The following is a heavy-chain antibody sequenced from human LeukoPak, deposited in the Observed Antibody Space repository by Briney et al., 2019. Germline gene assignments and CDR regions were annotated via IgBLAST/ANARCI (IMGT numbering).Heavy chain of an antibody. CDR1: GFTFSSFA. V-gene: IGHV3-30*03. J-gene: IGHJ3*02. CDR2: MSYDGSNK. Sequence: GGSLRLSCAASGFTFSSFAMHWVRQAPGKGLEWVAVMSYDGSNKNYAGSVKGRFTISRDTSKSTLYLQMNSLRPEDAGVYYCVTDKHHLAQVGAFDIWGPGTMVTVSS. CDR3: VTDKHHLAQVGAFDI. D-gene: IGHD1-26*01.